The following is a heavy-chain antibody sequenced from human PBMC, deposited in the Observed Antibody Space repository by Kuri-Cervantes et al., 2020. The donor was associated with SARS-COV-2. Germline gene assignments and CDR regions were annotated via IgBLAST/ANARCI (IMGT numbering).Heavy chain of an antibody. V-gene: IGHV3-23*01. Sequence: GESLKISCAASGFSFSGYAMSWVRQAPGKGLEWVSAISGSGGNTYYADPVKGRFTISRDNSQNTVYLQMNSLRGEDTALYYCAQDVSQLGRACRYWGQGTLVTVSS. J-gene: IGHJ4*02. CDR3: AQDVSQLGRACRY. D-gene: IGHD6-6*01. CDR2: ISGSGGNT. CDR1: GFSFSGYA.